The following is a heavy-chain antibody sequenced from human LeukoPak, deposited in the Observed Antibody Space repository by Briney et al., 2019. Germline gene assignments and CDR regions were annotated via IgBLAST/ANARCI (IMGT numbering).Heavy chain of an antibody. J-gene: IGHJ5*02. CDR3: ARVGYYGSGSYRGFDP. D-gene: IGHD3-10*01. CDR2: IFYSGST. Sequence: SETLSLTCTVSGGSISSSSYYWGWIRQPPGKGLEWIANIFYSGSTYYNPSLKSRVTISVDKSKNQFSLKLSSVTAADTAVYYCARVGYYGSGSYRGFDPWGQGTLVTVSS. CDR1: GGSISSSSYY. V-gene: IGHV4-39*07.